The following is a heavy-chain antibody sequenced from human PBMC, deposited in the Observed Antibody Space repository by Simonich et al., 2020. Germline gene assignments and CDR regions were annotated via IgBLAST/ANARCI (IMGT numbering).Heavy chain of an antibody. J-gene: IGHJ1*01. CDR1: GGSFSGYY. V-gene: IGHV4-34*01. CDR3: ARGLRVAAAGTAFQH. CDR2: INHREST. D-gene: IGHD6-13*01. Sequence: QVQLQQWGAGLLKPSETLSLTCAVYGGSFSGYYWSWIRQPQGKGLGWIGEINHRESTNYNPSLKSRVNISVDTSKNQFSLKLSSVTAADTAVYYCARGLRVAAAGTAFQHWGQGTLVTVSS.